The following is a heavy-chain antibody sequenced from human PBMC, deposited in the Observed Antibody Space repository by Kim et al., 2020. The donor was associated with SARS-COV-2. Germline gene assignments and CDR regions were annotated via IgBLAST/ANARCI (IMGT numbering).Heavy chain of an antibody. J-gene: IGHJ4*02. D-gene: IGHD6-13*01. CDR3: ARVRAAAGTVDY. CDR2: IYHSGST. V-gene: IGHV4-4*02. Sequence: SETLSLTCAVSGGSISSSNWWSWVRQPPGKGLEWIGEIYHSGSTNYNPSLKSRVTISVDKSKNQFSLKLSSVTAAATAVDYCARVRAAAGTVDYWGQGTLVTVSS. CDR1: GGSISSSNW.